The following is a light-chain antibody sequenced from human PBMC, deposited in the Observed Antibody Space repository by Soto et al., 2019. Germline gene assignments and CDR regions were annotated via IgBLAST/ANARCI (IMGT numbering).Light chain of an antibody. CDR2: AAS. V-gene: IGKV1-39*01. J-gene: IGKJ1*01. CDR3: QQYNNWPQT. Sequence: DIQMTQSPSSLSASVGDRVTISCRASQSISSYLNWYQQKPGKAPKLLIYAASSLQSGVPSRFSGSGSGTEFTLTISSLQSEDFAEYHCQQYNNWPQTFGQGTKVDI. CDR1: QSISSY.